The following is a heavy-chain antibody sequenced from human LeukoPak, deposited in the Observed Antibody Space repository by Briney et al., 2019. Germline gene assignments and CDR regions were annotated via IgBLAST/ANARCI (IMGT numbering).Heavy chain of an antibody. V-gene: IGHV4-59*01. CDR3: ARVPDYCSSTSCYAAGADY. Sequence: PSETLSLTCTVSGGSISSYYWSWIRQPPGKGLEWIGYIYYSGSTNYNPSLKSRVTISVDTSKNQFSLKLSSVTAADTAVYYCARVPDYCSSTSCYAAGADYWGQGTLVTVSS. CDR2: IYYSGST. J-gene: IGHJ4*02. D-gene: IGHD2-2*01. CDR1: GGSISSYY.